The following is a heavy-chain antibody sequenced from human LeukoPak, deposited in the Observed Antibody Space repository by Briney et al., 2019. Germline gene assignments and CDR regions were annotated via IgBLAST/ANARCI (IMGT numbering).Heavy chain of an antibody. V-gene: IGHV3-33*01. CDR3: ARDRAQEMATIIDY. D-gene: IGHD5-24*01. CDR1: GFTFSSYG. CDR2: IWYDGSNK. Sequence: QTGGSLRLSCAASGFTFSSYGMHWVRQAPGKGLEWVAVIWYDGSNKYYADSVKGRFTISRDNSKNTLYLQMNSLRAEDTAVYYCARDRAQEMATIIDYWGQGTLVTVSS. J-gene: IGHJ4*02.